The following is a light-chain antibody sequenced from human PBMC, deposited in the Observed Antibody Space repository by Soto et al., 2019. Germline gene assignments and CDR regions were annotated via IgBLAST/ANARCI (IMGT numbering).Light chain of an antibody. Sequence: EVVLTQSPGSLSLSPGERPTLSCRPRLSVMNNYLSWYQQKPGQPPRLLISYASNRATGIPGRFSGGGSGPDFTLTISSLEADDFAVYYCQQRSNWPPGGTFGGGTQVDIK. V-gene: IGKV3-11*01. CDR2: YAS. J-gene: IGKJ4*01. CDR1: LSVMNNY. CDR3: QQRSNWPPGGT.